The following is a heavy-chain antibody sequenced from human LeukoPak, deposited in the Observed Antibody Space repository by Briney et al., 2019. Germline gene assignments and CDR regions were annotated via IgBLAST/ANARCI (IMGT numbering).Heavy chain of an antibody. CDR3: ARDLPLAYCGGDCYSDYYYGMDV. D-gene: IGHD2-21*02. CDR1: GYTFTSYY. Sequence: GASVKVSCKASGYTFTSYYMHWVRQAPGQGFERMGIINPSGGSTSYAQKFQGRVTMTRDTSTSTVYMELSSLRSEDTAVYYCARDLPLAYCGGDCYSDYYYGMDVWGQGTTVTVSS. CDR2: INPSGGST. V-gene: IGHV1-46*01. J-gene: IGHJ6*02.